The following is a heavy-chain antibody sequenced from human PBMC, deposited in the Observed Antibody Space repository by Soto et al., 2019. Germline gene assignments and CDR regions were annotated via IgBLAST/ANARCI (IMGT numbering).Heavy chain of an antibody. CDR1: GASLSRYY. D-gene: IGHD6-19*01. J-gene: IGHJ5*02. V-gene: IGHV4-4*07. CDR3: VRAGTKNCRDRFET. Sequence: QVVLQESGPGVVKPSDTLSLTCNVSGASLSRYYWSWIRQPPGKGLEWIGRIYATGDTDYNPSLKSRISMSVYMAKMQFSLTLRSVTAADTYIYYCVRAGTKNCRDRFETWGRGLLVNVSS. CDR2: IYATGDT.